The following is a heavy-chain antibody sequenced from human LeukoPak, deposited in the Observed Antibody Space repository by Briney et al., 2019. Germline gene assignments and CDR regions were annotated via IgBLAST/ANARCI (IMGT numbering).Heavy chain of an antibody. J-gene: IGHJ4*02. CDR3: TRAVAADDFSPGY. D-gene: IGHD3/OR15-3a*01. CDR2: MDSSGGTI. Sequence: GGSLRLSCAASGFTFSSYEMNWVRQAPGKGLEWVSYMDSSGGTIKYADSVKGRFTISRDNAKNSVYLQMNSLRAEDTAVYYCTRAVAADDFSPGYWGQGTLLTVSS. V-gene: IGHV3-48*03. CDR1: GFTFSSYE.